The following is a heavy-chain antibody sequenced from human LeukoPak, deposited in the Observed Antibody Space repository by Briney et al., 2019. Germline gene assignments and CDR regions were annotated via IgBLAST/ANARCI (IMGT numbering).Heavy chain of an antibody. Sequence: PGGSLRLSCAAPGFTFSSYAMSWVRQAPGKGLEWVSAISGSGGSTYYADSVKGRFTISRDDSKNTLYLQMNSLRAEDTAVYYCAKNYYDSSGYYSVFDYWGQGTLVTVSS. CDR1: GFTFSSYA. V-gene: IGHV3-23*01. CDR3: AKNYYDSSGYYSVFDY. D-gene: IGHD3-22*01. CDR2: ISGSGGST. J-gene: IGHJ4*02.